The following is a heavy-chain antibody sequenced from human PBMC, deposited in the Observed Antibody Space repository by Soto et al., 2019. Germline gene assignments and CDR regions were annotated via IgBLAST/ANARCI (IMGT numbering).Heavy chain of an antibody. V-gene: IGHV3-72*01. CDR1: GFTLSDHF. CDR2: TKHKGSSYAT. D-gene: IGHD4-4*01. J-gene: IGHJ4*02. CDR3: AAYLSKYVH. Sequence: EVQLVESGGGLVQPGGSLRLSCAVSGFTLSDHFMEWVRQAPGKGLEWVGRTKHKGSSYATEYAAYVKGRITIARDYSSNSLYLKISSLPTEDTDVYYCAAYLSKYVHLGQGTLVTVSS.